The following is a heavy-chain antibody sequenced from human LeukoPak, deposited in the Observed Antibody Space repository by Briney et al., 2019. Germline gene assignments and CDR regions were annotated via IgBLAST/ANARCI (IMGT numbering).Heavy chain of an antibody. J-gene: IGHJ4*02. CDR3: ARARASSSWYEDY. CDR1: GITFSSHA. CDR2: ISGSGGST. D-gene: IGHD6-13*01. V-gene: IGHV3-23*01. Sequence: GGSLRLSCAASGITFSSHAMSWVRQAPGKGLEWVSAISGSGGSTYYTDSVKGRFTMSRDNSKNTLFLQMNSLRAEDTAVYYCARARASSSWYEDYWGQGTLVTVSS.